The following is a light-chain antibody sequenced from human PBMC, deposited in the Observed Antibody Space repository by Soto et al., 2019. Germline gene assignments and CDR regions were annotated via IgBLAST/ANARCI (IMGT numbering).Light chain of an antibody. Sequence: QSALTQPASVSGSPGQSITISCTGTSSDVGGYNYVSWYQQHPGKAPKLIIYEVNNRPSGVSNRFSGSKSGNTASLTISGLQAEDEADYYCSSYTSVSTWVFGGGTKLTVL. CDR3: SSYTSVSTWV. J-gene: IGLJ3*02. CDR2: EVN. V-gene: IGLV2-14*01. CDR1: SSDVGGYNY.